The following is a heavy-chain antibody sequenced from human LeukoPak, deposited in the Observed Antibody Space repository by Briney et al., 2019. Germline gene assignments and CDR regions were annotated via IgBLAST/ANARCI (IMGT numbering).Heavy chain of an antibody. V-gene: IGHV1-2*06. CDR3: ARGRRMVRGVIIVYYFDY. D-gene: IGHD3-10*01. Sequence: ASVKVSCKASGYTFTSYDINWVRQATGQGLEWMGRINPNSGGTNYAQKFQGRVTMTRDTSISTAYMELSRLRSDDTAVYYCARGRRMVRGVIIVYYFDYWGQGTLVTVSS. CDR2: INPNSGGT. CDR1: GYTFTSYD. J-gene: IGHJ4*02.